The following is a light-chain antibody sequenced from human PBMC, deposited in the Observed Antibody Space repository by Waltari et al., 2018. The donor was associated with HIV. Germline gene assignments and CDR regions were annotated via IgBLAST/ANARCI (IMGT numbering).Light chain of an antibody. Sequence: EIVLTQSPGTLSLSPGERATLSCRASQSMSSSYLACYQQKPGQAPRLLIYGASSRATGIPDRFSASGSGTDFTLTISRLEPEDFAVYYCQQYGSSPPITFGQGTRLEIK. J-gene: IGKJ5*01. CDR1: QSMSSSY. CDR2: GAS. CDR3: QQYGSSPPIT. V-gene: IGKV3-20*01.